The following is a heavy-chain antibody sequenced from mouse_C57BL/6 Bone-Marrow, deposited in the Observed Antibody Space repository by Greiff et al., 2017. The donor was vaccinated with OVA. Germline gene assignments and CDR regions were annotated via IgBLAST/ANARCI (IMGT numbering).Heavy chain of an antibody. CDR1: GYTFTDYY. CDR2: INPYNGGT. V-gene: IGHV1-19*01. CDR3: ARGRVYDGYYDY. D-gene: IGHD2-3*01. Sequence: EVQLQQSGPVLVKPGASVKMSCKASGYTFTDYYMNWVKQSHGKSLEWIGVINPYNGGTSYNQKFKGKATLTVDKSSSTAYMELNSLTSEDSAVYYCARGRVYDGYYDYWGQGTTLTVSS. J-gene: IGHJ2*01.